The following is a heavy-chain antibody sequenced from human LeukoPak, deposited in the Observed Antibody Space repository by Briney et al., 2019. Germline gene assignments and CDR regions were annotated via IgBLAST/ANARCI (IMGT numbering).Heavy chain of an antibody. V-gene: IGHV4-59*01. Sequence: PSETLSLTCTVSDDSISDYYRGWIRQPPGKGLEWVGYFYNSGRSTYNPSLKSRVTISADTSKNHFSLKLNSVTTADTAVYYCTRGAGWLIDYWGQGILVTVSS. CDR3: TRGAGWLIDY. CDR2: FYNSGRS. J-gene: IGHJ4*02. D-gene: IGHD3-16*01. CDR1: DDSISDYY.